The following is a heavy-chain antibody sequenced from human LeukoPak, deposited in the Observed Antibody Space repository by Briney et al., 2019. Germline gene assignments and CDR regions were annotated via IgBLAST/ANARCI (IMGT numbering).Heavy chain of an antibody. CDR1: GFTFSSYW. V-gene: IGHV3-7*03. D-gene: IGHD5-18*01. Sequence: GGSLRLSCAASGFTFSSYWMNWARQAPGKGLEWVASINHNGNVNYYVDSVKGRFTISSDNAKNSLYLQMSNLRAEDTAVYYCARVDTAMVSYYYYGMDVWGQGTTVTVSS. CDR3: ARVDTAMVSYYYYGMDV. J-gene: IGHJ6*02. CDR2: INHNGNVN.